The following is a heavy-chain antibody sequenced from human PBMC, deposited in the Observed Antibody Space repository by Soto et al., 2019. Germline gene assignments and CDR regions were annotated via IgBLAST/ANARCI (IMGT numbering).Heavy chain of an antibody. CDR3: ARRLRSSGSAFDY. CDR1: GGSFSGYY. Sequence: SETLSLTCAVYGGSFSGYYWSWIRQPPGKGLEWIGEINHSGSTNYNPSLKSRVTISVDTSKNQFSPKLSSVTAADTAVYYCARRLRSSGSAFDYWGQRPLVTVPS. D-gene: IGHD6-19*01. CDR2: INHSGST. J-gene: IGHJ4*02. V-gene: IGHV4-34*01.